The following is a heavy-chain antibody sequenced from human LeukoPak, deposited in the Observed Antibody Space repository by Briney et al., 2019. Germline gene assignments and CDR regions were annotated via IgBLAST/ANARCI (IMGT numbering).Heavy chain of an antibody. Sequence: PSETLSLTCTVSGDSVSGVYWSWIRQPPGKGLEWIGYVYYSGDTNYNPSLKSRVTMSLDTSKNQFSLKLSSVTAADTAVYYCAREYSSGWHFDYWGQGTLVTVSS. D-gene: IGHD6-19*01. CDR1: GDSVSGVY. V-gene: IGHV4-59*02. J-gene: IGHJ4*02. CDR3: AREYSSGWHFDY. CDR2: VYYSGDT.